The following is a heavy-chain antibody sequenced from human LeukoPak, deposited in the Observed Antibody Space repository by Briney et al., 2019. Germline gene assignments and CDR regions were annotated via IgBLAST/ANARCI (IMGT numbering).Heavy chain of an antibody. J-gene: IGHJ4*02. Sequence: GGSLRLSCAASGFTFSSYAMHWVRQAPGKGLEWVAVISYDGSNKHYADSVKGRFTISRDNSKNTLYLQINSLSAEDTAVYYCARDWDLEYYFDYWGQGTLVTVSS. V-gene: IGHV3-30-3*01. CDR3: ARDWDLEYYFDY. CDR1: GFTFSSYA. D-gene: IGHD1-26*01. CDR2: ISYDGSNK.